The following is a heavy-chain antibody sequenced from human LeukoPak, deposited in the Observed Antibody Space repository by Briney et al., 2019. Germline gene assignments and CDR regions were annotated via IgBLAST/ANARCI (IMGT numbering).Heavy chain of an antibody. Sequence: SETLSLTCAVSGGSISSSNWWSWVRQPPGKGLEWIGEIYHSGSTNYNPSLKSRVTISVDKSKNQFSLRLTSVTAADTAVYYAYYYDSSGFYWGQGTLVTVSS. CDR1: GGSISSSNW. D-gene: IGHD3-22*01. CDR3: YYYDSSGFY. CDR2: IYHSGST. V-gene: IGHV4-4*02. J-gene: IGHJ4*02.